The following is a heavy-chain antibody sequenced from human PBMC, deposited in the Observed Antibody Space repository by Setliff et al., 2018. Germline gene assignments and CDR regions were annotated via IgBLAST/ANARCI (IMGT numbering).Heavy chain of an antibody. CDR3: AKQGDLAFDY. CDR1: GYPFVGYY. J-gene: IGHJ4*02. Sequence: ASVKVSCKTSGYPFVGYYIYWMRQAPGQGPEWMGWIGPKSGRTKYAVKFQGRVTMTRDTSINTIYMEVSSLTSDDTAMYYCAKQGDLAFDYWGQGTQVTAPQ. V-gene: IGHV1-2*02. D-gene: IGHD3-16*01. CDR2: IGPKSGRT.